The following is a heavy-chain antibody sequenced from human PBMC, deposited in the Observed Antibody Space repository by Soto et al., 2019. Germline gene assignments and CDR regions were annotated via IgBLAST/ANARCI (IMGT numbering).Heavy chain of an antibody. CDR1: GGSFSGYY. CDR2: INHSGST. D-gene: IGHD3-22*01. V-gene: IGHV4-34*01. J-gene: IGHJ4*02. CDR3: ARGRDSSGKSYDY. Sequence: PSETLSLTCAAYGGSFSGYYWSWIRQPPGKGLEWIGEINHSGSTNYNPSLKSRVTISVDTSKNQFSLKLSSVTAADTAVYYCARGRDSSGKSYDYWGQGTLVTVSS.